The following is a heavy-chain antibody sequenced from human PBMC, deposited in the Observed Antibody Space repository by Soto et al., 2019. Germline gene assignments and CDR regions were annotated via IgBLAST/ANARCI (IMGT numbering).Heavy chain of an antibody. D-gene: IGHD1-26*01. CDR2: INHLETT. V-gene: IGHV4-30-2*01. J-gene: IGHJ4*02. CDR1: GASITFGGYS. CDR3: ARGGGSDSFDY. Sequence: SETLSLTCTVSGASITFGGYSWSWIRQTPGKGLGWIGYINHLETTFYNPSFESRLTLSIDRAKNQFSLKLHSMSAADRAVYFCARGGGSDSFDYWGQGILVTVSS.